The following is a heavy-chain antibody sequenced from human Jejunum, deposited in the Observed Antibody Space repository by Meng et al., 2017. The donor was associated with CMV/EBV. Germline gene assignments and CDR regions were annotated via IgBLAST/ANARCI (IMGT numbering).Heavy chain of an antibody. D-gene: IGHD3-22*01. V-gene: IGHV1-18*01. CDR1: GYTFTTYD. Sequence: LCQSAAAVKKPGASWKVSCKASGYTFTTYDVSWVRQAPGQGLEWMGWIRPYNGNTNYAQELQGRVFMTTDTSTNTAYLELRSLTTDDTAIYYCARSGYYYDSSGYSPFDNWGQGTLVTVSS. J-gene: IGHJ4*02. CDR2: IRPYNGNT. CDR3: ARSGYYYDSSGYSPFDN.